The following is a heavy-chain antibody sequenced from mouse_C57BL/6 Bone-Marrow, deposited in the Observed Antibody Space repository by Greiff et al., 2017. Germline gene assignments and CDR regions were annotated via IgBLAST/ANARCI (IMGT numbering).Heavy chain of an antibody. Sequence: DVMLVESGGGLVKPGGSLKLSCAASGFTFSSYAMSWVRQTPEKRLEWVATISAGGSYTYYPDNVKGRFTISRDKAKNTLYLQISHLKSEDTAMYYCARDLKDYWGQGTSVTVSS. J-gene: IGHJ4*01. CDR1: GFTFSSYA. CDR2: ISAGGSYT. CDR3: ARDLKDY. V-gene: IGHV5-4*01.